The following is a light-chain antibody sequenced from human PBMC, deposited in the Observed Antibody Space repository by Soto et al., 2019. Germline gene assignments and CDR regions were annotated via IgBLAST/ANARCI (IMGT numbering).Light chain of an antibody. J-gene: IGKJ1*01. CDR1: QSVTSSY. CDR2: AAS. CDR3: QQDDQLWT. V-gene: IGKV3-20*01. Sequence: IVLTLFPCTLSLSPGERAHLSCRASQSVTSSYLAWYQQKPGQAPRLLIYAASSGATGIPDRFSGRGSGTDFTLTISALEPGDFAVYWCQQDDQLWTFAQGTKVDIK.